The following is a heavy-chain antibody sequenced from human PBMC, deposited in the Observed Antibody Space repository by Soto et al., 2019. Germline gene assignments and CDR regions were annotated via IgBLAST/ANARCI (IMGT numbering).Heavy chain of an antibody. Sequence: PGRSLRLSCAASGLNGGSNYMSWVSQAPGKGLEWVSVIYSGGITYYADSVKGRSTISRDISKNTLYFQMNSLRVEDTAVYYCAREGGAGYYYFDYWGQGTLVTVSS. V-gene: IGHV3-66*01. D-gene: IGHD3-22*01. CDR2: IYSGGIT. CDR1: GLNGGSNY. J-gene: IGHJ4*02. CDR3: AREGGAGYYYFDY.